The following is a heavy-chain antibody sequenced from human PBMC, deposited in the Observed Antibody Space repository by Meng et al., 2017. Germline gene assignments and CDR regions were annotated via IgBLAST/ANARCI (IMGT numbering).Heavy chain of an antibody. V-gene: IGHV1-8*01. Sequence: GAEVRKTGAPVKVSCKASGYTLTRYDINWVRQATGQGLEWMGWMNPNSGNTGYAQKFQGRVTMTRNTSISTAYMELSSLRSEDTAVYYCARGPNRWTGFDYWGQGTLVTVSS. CDR1: GYTLTRYD. CDR2: MNPNSGNT. D-gene: IGHD3/OR15-3a*01. CDR3: ARGPNRWTGFDY. J-gene: IGHJ4*02.